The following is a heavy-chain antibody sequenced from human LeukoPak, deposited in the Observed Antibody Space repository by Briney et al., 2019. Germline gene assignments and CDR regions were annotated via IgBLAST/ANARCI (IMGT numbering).Heavy chain of an antibody. CDR2: ISSSSSYT. J-gene: IGHJ4*02. CDR3: ASAEAGKDY. CDR1: GFTFSDYY. V-gene: IGHV3-11*06. D-gene: IGHD6-13*01. Sequence: SGGSLRLSCAASGFTFSDYYMSWIRQAPGKGLEWVSYISSSSSYTNYADSVKGRFTISRDNAKNSLYLQMNSLRAEDTAVYYCASAEAGKDYWGQGTLVTVSS.